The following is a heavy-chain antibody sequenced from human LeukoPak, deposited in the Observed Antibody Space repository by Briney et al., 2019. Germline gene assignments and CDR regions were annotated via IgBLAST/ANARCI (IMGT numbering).Heavy chain of an antibody. CDR3: ARDTAMVGDAFDI. CDR2: ITSSSSYI. V-gene: IGHV3-21*01. Sequence: TGGSLRLSCAASGFTFSTYSMNWVRQAPGKGLEWVSSITSSSSYIYYADSVKGRFTISRDNAKNSLYLQMNSLRAEDTAVYYCARDTAMVGDAFDIWGQGTMVTVSS. D-gene: IGHD5-18*01. CDR1: GFTFSTYS. J-gene: IGHJ3*02.